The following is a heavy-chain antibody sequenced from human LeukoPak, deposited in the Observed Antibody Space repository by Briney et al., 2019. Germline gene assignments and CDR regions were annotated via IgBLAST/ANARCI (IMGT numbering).Heavy chain of an antibody. D-gene: IGHD3-10*01. V-gene: IGHV4-4*02. Sequence: KPSETLSLTCAVSGGSISSSNWWSWVRQPPGKGLEWIGEIYHSGSTNYNPSLKSRVTISVDKSKNQFSLKLSSVTAADTAVYYCARAFGELSIPFDYWGQGTLVTVSS. CDR1: GGSISSSNW. J-gene: IGHJ4*02. CDR2: IYHSGST. CDR3: ARAFGELSIPFDY.